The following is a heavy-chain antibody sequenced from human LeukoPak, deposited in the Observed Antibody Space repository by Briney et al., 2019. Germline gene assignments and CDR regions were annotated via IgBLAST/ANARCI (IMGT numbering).Heavy chain of an antibody. CDR1: GITLINYG. CDR3: AKRGVVIRAVLVVGFNKEAYYFDS. V-gene: IGHV3-23*01. Sequence: PGGSLRLSCALSGITLINYGMSWVRQAPGKGLEWVAGISDSGGSTSYADSVKGRFTISRDNPKNTLYLQMNSLRSEDTAVYFCAKRGVVIRAVLVVGFNKEAYYFDSWGQGALVTVSS. J-gene: IGHJ4*02. CDR2: ISDSGGST. D-gene: IGHD2-15*01.